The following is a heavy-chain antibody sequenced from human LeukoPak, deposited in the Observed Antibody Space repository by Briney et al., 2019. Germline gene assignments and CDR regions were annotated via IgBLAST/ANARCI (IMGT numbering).Heavy chain of an antibody. CDR2: ISGSGGST. D-gene: IGHD3-3*01. J-gene: IGHJ4*02. CDR3: AKTPRYDFCSGYYSDY. CDR1: GFTFSSYA. V-gene: IGHV3-23*01. Sequence: GGSLRLSCAASGFTFSSYAMSWVRQAPGKGLEWVSAISGSGGSTYYADSVKGRFTISRDNSKNTLYLQMSSLRAEDTAVYYCAKTPRYDFCSGYYSDYWGQGTLVTVSS.